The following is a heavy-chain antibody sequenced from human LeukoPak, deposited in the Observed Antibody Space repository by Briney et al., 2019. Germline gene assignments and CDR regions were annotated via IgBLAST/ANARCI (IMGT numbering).Heavy chain of an antibody. V-gene: IGHV1-8*01. Sequence: GASVKVSCKASGYTFTSYDINWVRQATGQGLEWMGWMNPNSGNTGYAQKFQGRVTMTRNTSISTAYMELSSLRSEDTAVYYCVRGPSHRYGYDFWSGSIYYFDYWGQGTLVTVSS. J-gene: IGHJ4*02. CDR1: GYTFTSYD. D-gene: IGHD3-3*01. CDR2: MNPNSGNT. CDR3: VRGPSHRYGYDFWSGSIYYFDY.